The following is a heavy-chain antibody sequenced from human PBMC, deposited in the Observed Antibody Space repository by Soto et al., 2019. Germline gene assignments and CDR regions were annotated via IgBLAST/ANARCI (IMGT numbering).Heavy chain of an antibody. J-gene: IGHJ6*02. V-gene: IGHV4-34*01. Sequence: SETLSLTCAVYGGSFSGYYWSWIRQPPGKGLEWIGEINHSGGTNYNPSLKSRVTISVDTSKNQFSLKLSSVTAADTAVYYCAGGLLWFGELYYYGMDVWGQGTTVTVSS. CDR2: INHSGGT. D-gene: IGHD3-10*01. CDR1: GGSFSGYY. CDR3: AGGLLWFGELYYYGMDV.